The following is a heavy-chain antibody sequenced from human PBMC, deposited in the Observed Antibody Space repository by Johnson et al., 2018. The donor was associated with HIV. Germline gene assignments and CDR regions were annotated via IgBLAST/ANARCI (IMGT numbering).Heavy chain of an antibody. J-gene: IGHJ3*02. CDR3: ARSARWDSSSWYSFAPCAFDI. D-gene: IGHD6-13*01. CDR1: GFTFSSYW. V-gene: IGHV3-7*01. CDR2: IKQDGSEK. Sequence: MQLVESGGGLVQPGGSLRLSCAASGFTFSSYWMSWVRQAPGKGLEWVANIKQDGSEKYYVDSLKGRFTISRDNAKNSLYLQMNSLRAEDTAVYYCARSARWDSSSWYSFAPCAFDIWGQGTMVTVSS.